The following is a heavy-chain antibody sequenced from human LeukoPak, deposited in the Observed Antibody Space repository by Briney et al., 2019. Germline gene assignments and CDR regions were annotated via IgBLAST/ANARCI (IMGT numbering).Heavy chain of an antibody. Sequence: PGGSLRLSCAASGFTFSSHSMNWVRQAPGKGLEWVSYISSSSSTIYYADSVKGRFTISRDNAKNSLYLQMNSLRAEDTAVYYCASGREYYYDSSGYRDDYWGQGTLVTVSS. J-gene: IGHJ4*02. CDR3: ASGREYYYDSSGYRDDY. CDR1: GFTFSSHS. CDR2: ISSSSSTI. D-gene: IGHD3-22*01. V-gene: IGHV3-48*01.